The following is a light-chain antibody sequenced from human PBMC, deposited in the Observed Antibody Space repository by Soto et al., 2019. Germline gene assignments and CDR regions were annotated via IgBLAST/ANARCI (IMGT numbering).Light chain of an antibody. CDR1: QSVSSY. CDR3: QQYNHWWT. CDR2: DAS. V-gene: IGKV3-11*01. Sequence: EIVLTQSPATLSLSPGERATLSCRASQSVSSYLAWYQQKPGQAPRLLIYDASNRATGIPARFSGSGSGTDFTLTISSLEPEDSAVYYCQQYNHWWTFGQGTKVDIK. J-gene: IGKJ1*01.